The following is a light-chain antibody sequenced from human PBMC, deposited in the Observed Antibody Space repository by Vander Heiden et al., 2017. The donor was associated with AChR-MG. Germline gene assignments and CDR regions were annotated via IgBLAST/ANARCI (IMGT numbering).Light chain of an antibody. V-gene: IGKV1-39*01. Sequence: DIQLTQSPSSLSASVGDRVIITCRASQTVTNFLNWYQQKPGKAPKLLIAATSNLQSGIPPRFSGSGTGTEFTITINSLQPEDFATYYCQQTFTTPRFGPGTNVDIK. CDR3: QQTFTTPR. CDR2: ATS. CDR1: QTVTNF. J-gene: IGKJ3*01.